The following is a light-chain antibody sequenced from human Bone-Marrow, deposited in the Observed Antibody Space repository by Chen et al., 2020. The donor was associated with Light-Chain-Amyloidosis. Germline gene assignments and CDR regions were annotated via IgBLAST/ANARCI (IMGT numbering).Light chain of an antibody. CDR3: QSYQGSSQGV. CDR2: EDD. J-gene: IGLJ3*02. V-gene: IGLV6-57*01. CDR1: SGSIATNY. Sequence: NCMLTQPHSVSESPGKTVIISCTRSSGSIATNYVQWYQQPPGSSPTTVIFEDDQRPSGVPDRFSGSIDRASNSSSLTISGLKTEDEADYYCQSYQGSSQGVFGGGTKLTVL.